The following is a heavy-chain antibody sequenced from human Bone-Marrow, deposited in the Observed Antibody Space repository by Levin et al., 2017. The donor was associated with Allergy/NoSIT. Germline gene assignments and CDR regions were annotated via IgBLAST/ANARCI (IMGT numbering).Heavy chain of an antibody. D-gene: IGHD1-26*01. J-gene: IGHJ4*02. V-gene: IGHV3-9*01. CDR1: GFTFDDYA. CDR2: ISWDSGTI. Sequence: GGSLRLSCAASGFTFDDYAMHWVRQAPEKGLEWVSGISWDSGTIGYADSVKGRFTISRDNANNSLYLQMNSLRAEDTALYYCAKETTGGGGSYSLSIDYWGQGTLVTVSS. CDR3: AKETTGGGGSYSLSIDY.